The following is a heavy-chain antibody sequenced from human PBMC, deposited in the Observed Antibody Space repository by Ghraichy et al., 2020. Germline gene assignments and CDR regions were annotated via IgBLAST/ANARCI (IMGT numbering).Heavy chain of an antibody. J-gene: IGHJ6*02. D-gene: IGHD4-23*01. V-gene: IGHV3-48*02. CDR1: GFTLTGYS. Sequence: GESLRLSCVASGFTLTGYSMNWVRQSPGKGLEWVSYITSSGRTKSYADSVQGRFTISRDNAQNSLYLQMNSLRDDDTAVYYCARGSTVVRFYYYDGMDVWGQGTTVTVSS. CDR3: ARGSTVVRFYYYDGMDV. CDR2: ITSSGRTK.